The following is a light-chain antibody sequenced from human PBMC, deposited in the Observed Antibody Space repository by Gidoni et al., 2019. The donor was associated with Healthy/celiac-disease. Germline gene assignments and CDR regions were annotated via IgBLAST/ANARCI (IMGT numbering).Light chain of an antibody. V-gene: IGLV3-1*01. CDR1: KLGDKY. J-gene: IGLJ2*01. CDR2: QDS. Sequence: SYELTPPPSVSVTPGQTARITCSGDKLGDKYACLYQQKPGQSPVLVLYQDSKRPSGIPERFSGSNSGNTATLTISGTQAMDEADYYCQAWDSSTYVVFGGGTKLTVL. CDR3: QAWDSSTYVV.